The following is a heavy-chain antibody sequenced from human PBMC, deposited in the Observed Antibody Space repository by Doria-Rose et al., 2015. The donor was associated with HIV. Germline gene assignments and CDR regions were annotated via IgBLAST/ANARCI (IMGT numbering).Heavy chain of an antibody. J-gene: IGHJ4*02. CDR2: IFSDDER. Sequence: ESGPVLVKPTETLTLTCTVSGVSLSSPGMGVSWIRQPPGKALEWLAYIFSDDERSYQTSLKSRLTITRGTSKSQVVLTMTDMDPVDTATYYCARIKSSRWYHKYYFDFWGQGTLVIVSA. D-gene: IGHD6-13*01. V-gene: IGHV2-26*01. CDR1: GVSLSSPGMG. CDR3: ARIKSSRWYHKYYFDF.